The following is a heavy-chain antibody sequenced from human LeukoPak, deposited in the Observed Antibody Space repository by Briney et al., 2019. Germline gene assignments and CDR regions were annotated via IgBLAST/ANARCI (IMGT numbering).Heavy chain of an antibody. Sequence: GGSLRLSCSASGFMFNNYAMGWVRQTPGKDLEWVSTITGGGDDTYSADSVKGRFTISRDNSKNTLSLQLHRLRVEDTAVYYCAKGVRLSSNYYMDVWGKGTTVTVSS. CDR3: AKGVRLSSNYYMDV. CDR1: GFMFNNYA. J-gene: IGHJ6*03. CDR2: ITGGGDDT. V-gene: IGHV3-23*01. D-gene: IGHD5/OR15-5a*01.